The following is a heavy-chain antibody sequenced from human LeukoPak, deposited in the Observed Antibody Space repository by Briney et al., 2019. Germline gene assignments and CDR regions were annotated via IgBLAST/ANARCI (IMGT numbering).Heavy chain of an antibody. CDR1: GGSISGYC. CDR2: MYSLGST. V-gene: IGHV4-4*07. CDR3: TRGLRPDSGYDEGEDN. D-gene: IGHD5-12*01. Sequence: PSETLSLTCTVSGGSISGYCWTWIRQPAGKGLEWIGRMYSLGSTNYNPALKSRLTMSLDTSKNQFSLKLSTVTAADTAVYYCTRGLRPDSGYDEGEDNWGQGTLVTVSS. J-gene: IGHJ4*02.